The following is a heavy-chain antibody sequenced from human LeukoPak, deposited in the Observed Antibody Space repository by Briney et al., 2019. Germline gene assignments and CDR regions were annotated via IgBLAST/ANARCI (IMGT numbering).Heavy chain of an antibody. Sequence: GGSLRLSCAASGFTFSSYSMNWVRQAPGKGLEWVSYISSSSSTIYYADSVKGRFTISRDNAKNSLYLQMNSLRAEDTAVYSCARDYYDSSGSFDYWGQGTLVTVSS. V-gene: IGHV3-48*01. CDR1: GFTFSSYS. D-gene: IGHD3-22*01. CDR2: ISSSSSTI. CDR3: ARDYYDSSGSFDY. J-gene: IGHJ4*02.